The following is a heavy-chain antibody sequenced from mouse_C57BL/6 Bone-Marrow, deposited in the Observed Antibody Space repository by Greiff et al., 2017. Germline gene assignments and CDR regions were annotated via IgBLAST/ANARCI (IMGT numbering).Heavy chain of an antibody. Sequence: VQLQQSVAELVRPGASVTLSCTASGFNIKNTYMHWVKQRPEQGLEWIGRIDPANGNTKYAPKFQGKATITADTSSTTAYLQLSSLTSEDTAIYYCASSYSGSSPWFAYWDRGNLVTVSA. CDR2: IDPANGNT. CDR3: ASSYSGSSPWFAY. V-gene: IGHV14-3*01. J-gene: IGHJ3*01. D-gene: IGHD1-1*01. CDR1: GFNIKNTY.